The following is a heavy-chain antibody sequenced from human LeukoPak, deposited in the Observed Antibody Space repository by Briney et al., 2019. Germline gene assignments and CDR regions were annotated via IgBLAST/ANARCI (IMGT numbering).Heavy chain of an antibody. D-gene: IGHD3-3*01. V-gene: IGHV4-61*01. J-gene: IGHJ4*02. CDR2: IYYSGST. Sequence: TSETLSLTCTVSGGSVSSGSYYWSWIRQPPGKGLEWIGYIYYSGSTNYNPSLKSRVTISVDTSKNQFSLKLSSVTAADTAVYYCARAPPGFWSGYYFHYYFDYWGQGTLVTDSS. CDR3: ARAPPGFWSGYYFHYYFDY. CDR1: GGSVSSGSYY.